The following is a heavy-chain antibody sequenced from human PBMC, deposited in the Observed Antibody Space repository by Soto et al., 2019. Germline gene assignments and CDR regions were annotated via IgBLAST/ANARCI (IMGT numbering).Heavy chain of an antibody. V-gene: IGHV4-39*01. CDR3: ASQKLDVPAFFDN. Sequence: SETQSVTCTVSGGTIHNNYYYWGCVSQPPGKGLEWIASISYSGTTYYNPSLRSRVSKSIDTSTNQFSLNLTSVTAEDTAVYYCASQKLDVPAFFDNWGQGTLVTAPQ. J-gene: IGHJ4*02. D-gene: IGHD3-3*02. CDR2: ISYSGTT. CDR1: GGTIHNNYYY.